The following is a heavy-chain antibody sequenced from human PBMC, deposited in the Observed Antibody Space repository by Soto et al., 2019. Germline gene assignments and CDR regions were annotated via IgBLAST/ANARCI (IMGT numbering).Heavy chain of an antibody. J-gene: IGHJ4*02. CDR1: GGSISRYY. CDR2: IFTNEHI. Sequence: LSETLSLTCTVSGGSISRYYWNWIRQPAGKRLEWIGRIFTNEHINYNPSLKSRVTLSVDMSKNQFSLKLTSVTADDTAVYYCARDRLGEDQQPFDYWGQGTLVTVSS. CDR3: ARDRLGEDQQPFDY. V-gene: IGHV4-4*07. D-gene: IGHD1-26*01.